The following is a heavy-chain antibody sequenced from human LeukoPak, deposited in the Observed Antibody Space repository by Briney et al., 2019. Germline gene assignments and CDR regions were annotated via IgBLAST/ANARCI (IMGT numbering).Heavy chain of an antibody. J-gene: IGHJ4*02. CDR2: IYRSGTT. CDR3: ARGASTVTGYFDY. CDR1: GASISSCNC. Sequence: SETVSFTCVVCGASISSCNCWGWVRPSPGKGLEWVGEIYRSGTTNDNPSLKSRVTISVDKSTNHFTLKLNSVTAADTAVYYCARGASTVTGYFDYWGQGTLVTVSS. V-gene: IGHV4-4*02. D-gene: IGHD4-17*01.